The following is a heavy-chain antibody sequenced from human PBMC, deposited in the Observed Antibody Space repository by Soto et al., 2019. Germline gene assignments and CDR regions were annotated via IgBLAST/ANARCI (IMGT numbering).Heavy chain of an antibody. V-gene: IGHV1-69*12. J-gene: IGHJ6*02. CDR3: ARDDPPEDIVLVPAAHGHYYYGMDV. CDR1: GGTFSSYA. D-gene: IGHD2-2*01. CDR2: IIPIFGTA. Sequence: QVQLVQSGAEVKKPGSSVKVSCKASGGTFSSYAISWVRQAPGQGLEWMGGIIPIFGTANYAQKFQGRVTITADESTSTAYMELSSLRSEDTAVYYCARDDPPEDIVLVPAAHGHYYYGMDVWGQGTTVTVSS.